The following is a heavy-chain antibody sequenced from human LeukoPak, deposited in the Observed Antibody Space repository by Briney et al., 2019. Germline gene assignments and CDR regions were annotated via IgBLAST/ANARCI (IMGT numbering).Heavy chain of an antibody. CDR2: INHSGST. CDR1: GGSFSGYY. CDR3: ARGAREMRGQWLVRVDY. J-gene: IGHJ4*02. Sequence: PSETLSLTCAVSGGSFSGYYWSWIRQPPGKGLEWIGEINHSGSTNYNPSLKSRVTISVDTSKNQFPLKLSSVTAADTAVYYCARGAREMRGQWLVRVDYWGQGTLVTVSS. D-gene: IGHD6-19*01. V-gene: IGHV4-34*01.